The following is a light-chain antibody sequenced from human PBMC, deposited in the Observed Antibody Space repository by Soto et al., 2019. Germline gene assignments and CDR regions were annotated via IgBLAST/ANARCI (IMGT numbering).Light chain of an antibody. CDR3: QHYGASPIT. CDR2: GAS. J-gene: IGKJ5*01. Sequence: EIVLTQSPGTLSLSPGERATLSCRASQSVSSSYLAWYQQKPGQAPRLLIYGASTRATGIPARFSGSGSGTDFTLTISRLEPDDFALYYCQHYGASPITFGQGTRLEIK. V-gene: IGKV3-20*01. CDR1: QSVSSSY.